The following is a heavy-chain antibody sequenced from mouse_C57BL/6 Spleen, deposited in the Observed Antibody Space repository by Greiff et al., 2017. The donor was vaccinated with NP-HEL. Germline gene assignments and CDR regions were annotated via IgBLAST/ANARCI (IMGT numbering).Heavy chain of an antibody. CDR3: TLSRYYAMDY. D-gene: IGHD6-1*01. CDR2: IDPETGGT. Sequence: VKLMESGAELVRPGASVTLSCKASGYTFTDYEMHWVKQTPVHGLEWIGAIDPETGGTAYNQKFKGKAILTADKSSSTAYMELRSLTSEDSAVYYCTLSRYYAMDYWGQGTSVTVSS. J-gene: IGHJ4*01. V-gene: IGHV1-15*01. CDR1: GYTFTDYE.